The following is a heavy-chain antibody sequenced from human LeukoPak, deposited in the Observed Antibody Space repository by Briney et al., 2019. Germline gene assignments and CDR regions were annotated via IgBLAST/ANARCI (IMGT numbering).Heavy chain of an antibody. Sequence: GTSLRLSCAASGFTFSSYALSWVRQAPGKGLEWVSAIGGGGGTTYYADSVKGRFTISRDNSKNTLYLQMNSLRAEDTAIYYCAKQTLLTKSFDYWGQGTLVTVSS. CDR2: IGGGGGTT. V-gene: IGHV3-23*01. J-gene: IGHJ4*02. CDR3: AKQTLLTKSFDY. CDR1: GFTFSSYA. D-gene: IGHD2-15*01.